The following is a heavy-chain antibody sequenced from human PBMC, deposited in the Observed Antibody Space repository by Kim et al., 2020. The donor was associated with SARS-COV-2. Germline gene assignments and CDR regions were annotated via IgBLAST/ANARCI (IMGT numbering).Heavy chain of an antibody. CDR2: IYPGDSDT. J-gene: IGHJ6*02. D-gene: IGHD6-6*01. Sequence: GESLKISCKGSGYSFTSYWIGWVRQMPGKGLEWMGIIYPGDSDTRYSPSFQGQVTISADKSISTAYLQWSSLKASDTAMYYCARSHSSSFCSSEGYYYYGMDVWGQGTTVTVSS. CDR1: GYSFTSYW. V-gene: IGHV5-51*01. CDR3: ARSHSSSFCSSEGYYYYGMDV.